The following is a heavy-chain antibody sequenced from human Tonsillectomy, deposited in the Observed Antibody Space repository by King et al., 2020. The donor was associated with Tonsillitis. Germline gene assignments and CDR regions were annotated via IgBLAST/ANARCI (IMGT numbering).Heavy chain of an antibody. J-gene: IGHJ1*01. CDR3: AREGDCRTTVCYTSAYFLH. V-gene: IGHV3-33*08. Sequence: VQLVESGGGVVQPGRSLRLSCAASGFTFSSYGMHWVRLAPGKGLEWVAVIWYDGSNKYYADSVKGRFTISRDNSKNTLYLQMNSLRAEATAVYYCAREGDCRTTVCYTSAYFLHWGPGTLVTVSS. CDR2: IWYDGSNK. D-gene: IGHD2-2*02. CDR1: GFTFSSYG.